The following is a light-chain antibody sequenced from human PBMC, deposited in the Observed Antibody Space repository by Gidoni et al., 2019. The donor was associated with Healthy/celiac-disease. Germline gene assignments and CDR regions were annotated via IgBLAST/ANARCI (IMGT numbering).Light chain of an antibody. J-gene: IGLJ2*01. CDR1: ALPKQY. CDR3: QSADSSGTYVV. Sequence: SYELTQPPSVSVSPGQTGRITCSGDALPKQYAYWYQQKPGQAPVLVIYKDSERPSAIPERFSGSSSGTTVTLTISGVQAEDEADYYCQSADSSGTYVVFGGGTKLTVL. V-gene: IGLV3-25*02. CDR2: KDS.